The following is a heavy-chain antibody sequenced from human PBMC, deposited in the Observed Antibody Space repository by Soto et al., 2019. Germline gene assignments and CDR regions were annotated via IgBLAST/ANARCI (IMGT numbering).Heavy chain of an antibody. Sequence: SETLSLTCTVSGGSISSGGYYWSWIRQHPGKGLEWFGYIYYSGSTYYNPSLKSRVTISVDTSKNQFSLKLSSVTAADTAVYYCASRRDSGYDSDYWGQGTLVTVSS. V-gene: IGHV4-31*03. CDR2: IYYSGST. CDR1: GGSISSGGYY. D-gene: IGHD5-12*01. CDR3: ASRRDSGYDSDY. J-gene: IGHJ4*02.